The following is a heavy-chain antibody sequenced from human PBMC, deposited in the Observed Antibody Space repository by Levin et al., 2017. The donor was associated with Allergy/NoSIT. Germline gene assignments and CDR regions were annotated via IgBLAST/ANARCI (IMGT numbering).Heavy chain of an antibody. CDR2: IWYDGSNK. J-gene: IGHJ6*02. CDR3: ARVGDFWSGYYYGMDV. V-gene: IGHV3-33*01. Sequence: GESLKISCAASGFTFSSYGMHWVRQAPGKGLEWVAVIWYDGSNKYYADSVKGRFTISRDNSKNTLYLQMNSLRAEDTAVYYCARVGDFWSGYYYGMDVWGQGTTVTVSS. CDR1: GFTFSSYG. D-gene: IGHD3-3*01.